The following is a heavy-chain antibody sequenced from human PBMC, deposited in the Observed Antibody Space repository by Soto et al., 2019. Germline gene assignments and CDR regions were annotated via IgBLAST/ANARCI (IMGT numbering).Heavy chain of an antibody. D-gene: IGHD3-10*01. J-gene: IGHJ6*02. CDR3: ARVPRYYYGSGSLGDV. V-gene: IGHV4-30-4*01. CDR1: GVSISSGDHY. CDR2: IYYSGST. Sequence: TLSLTCTVSGVSISSGDHYCSCIRQPPGKGLEWIGYIYYSGSTYYNPSLKSRVTISVETSKNQFSLKLTSVTAADTAVYYCARVPRYYYGSGSLGDVWGQGTTVTVSS.